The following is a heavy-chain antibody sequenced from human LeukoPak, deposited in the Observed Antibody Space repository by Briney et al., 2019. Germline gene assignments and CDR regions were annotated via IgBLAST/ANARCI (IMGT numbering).Heavy chain of an antibody. J-gene: IGHJ3*02. CDR3: ARGDVTSDAFDI. V-gene: IGHV3-53*01. Sequence: GGSLRLSCAASGFTVSSNYMSWVRQAPGKGLEWVSVIYSGGSTYYADSVKGRFTISRDNSKNTLYLQMSSLRAEDTAVYYCARGDVTSDAFDIWGQGTMVTVSS. CDR2: IYSGGST. CDR1: GFTVSSNY.